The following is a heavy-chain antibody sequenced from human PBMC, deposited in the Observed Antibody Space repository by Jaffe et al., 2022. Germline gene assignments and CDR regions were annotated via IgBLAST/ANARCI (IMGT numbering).Heavy chain of an antibody. CDR2: IYHSGST. D-gene: IGHD3-22*01. J-gene: IGHJ4*02. Sequence: QVQLQESGPGLVKPSETLSLTCAVSGYSISSGYYWGWIRQPPGKGLEWIGSIYHSGSTYYNPSLKSRVTISVDTSKNQFSLKLSSVTAADTAVYYCARGREVVVSNFDYWGQGTLVTVSS. CDR1: GYSISSGYY. V-gene: IGHV4-38-2*01. CDR3: ARGREVVVSNFDY.